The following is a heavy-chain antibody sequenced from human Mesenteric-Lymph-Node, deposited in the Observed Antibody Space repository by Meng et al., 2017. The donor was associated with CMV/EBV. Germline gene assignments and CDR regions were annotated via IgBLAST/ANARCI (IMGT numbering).Heavy chain of an antibody. CDR2: ISDSGDGT. J-gene: IGHJ4*02. CDR3: AKDRVGCGGDCYSEHF. V-gene: IGHV3-23*01. CDR1: GFTFSSYV. D-gene: IGHD2-21*01. Sequence: GFTFSSYVMYWVRQAPGKVLEWVSTISDSGDGTFYADSVKGRFTISRDNSKNTLYLLMNSLRAEDTAIYYCAKDRVGCGGDCYSEHFWGQGTLVTVSS.